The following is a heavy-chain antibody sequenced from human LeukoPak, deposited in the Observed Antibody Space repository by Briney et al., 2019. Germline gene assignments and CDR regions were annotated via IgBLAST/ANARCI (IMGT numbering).Heavy chain of an antibody. CDR3: VKSPDSSSSEGLYYYYGMDV. CDR2: ISSNGGST. Sequence: GGSLRLSCSASGFTFSSYAMHWVRQAPGKGLEYVSAISSNGGSTYYADSVKGGFTISRDNYKNTLYLQMSSLRAEDTAVYYCVKSPDSSSSEGLYYYYGMDVWGQGTTVTVSS. CDR1: GFTFSSYA. D-gene: IGHD6-6*01. J-gene: IGHJ6*02. V-gene: IGHV3-64D*06.